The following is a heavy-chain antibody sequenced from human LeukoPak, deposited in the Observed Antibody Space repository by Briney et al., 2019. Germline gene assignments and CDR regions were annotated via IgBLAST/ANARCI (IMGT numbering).Heavy chain of an antibody. CDR1: GDSVSSNIAS. D-gene: IGHD3-22*01. CDR2: TYYRSKWSN. CDR3: ARSGYFAEYFQH. V-gene: IGHV6-1*01. Sequence: SQTLSLTCTISGDSVSSNIASWNWIWQSPSRGLEWLGRTYYRSKWSNDYAVFVKGRITINPDTSKNQFSLQLNSVTPEDTAVYYCARSGYFAEYFQHWGQGTLLTVSS. J-gene: IGHJ1*01.